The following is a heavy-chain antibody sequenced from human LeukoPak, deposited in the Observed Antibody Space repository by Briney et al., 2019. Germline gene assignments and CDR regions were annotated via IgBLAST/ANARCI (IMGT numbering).Heavy chain of an antibody. CDR3: ARLVGATFEDY. Sequence: SETLSLTCTVSGDSISSSEDHWTWIRQHPGKALEWIGYTSYSGYPDSNPSLKSRVTISLDTSKNQFSLRLSSVTAADTGMYYCARLVGATFEDYWGQGTLVTVSS. CDR1: GDSISSSEDH. CDR2: TSYSGYP. J-gene: IGHJ4*02. D-gene: IGHD1-26*01. V-gene: IGHV4-31*03.